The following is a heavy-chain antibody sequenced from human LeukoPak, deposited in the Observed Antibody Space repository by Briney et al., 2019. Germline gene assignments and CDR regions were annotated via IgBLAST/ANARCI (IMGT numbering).Heavy chain of an antibody. CDR1: GFTFSSYS. J-gene: IGHJ3*02. V-gene: IGHV3-74*01. CDR3: AKISGFDPFDI. Sequence: GGSLRLSCAASGFTFSSYSMNWVRQAPGKGLVWVSLIKSDGSDIRYADSVKGRFTISRDNAKNTLYLQMNNLRAEDTAVYYCAKISGFDPFDIWGQGTLVTVSS. CDR2: IKSDGSDI. D-gene: IGHD3-3*02.